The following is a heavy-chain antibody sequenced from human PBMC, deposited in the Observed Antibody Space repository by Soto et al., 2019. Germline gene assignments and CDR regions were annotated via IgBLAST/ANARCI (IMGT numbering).Heavy chain of an antibody. CDR3: ARSWPRYYYDSSVRNWFDP. V-gene: IGHV1-69*01. Sequence: QVQLVQSGAEVKKPGSSVKVSCKASGGTFSSYAISWVRQAPGQGLEGMGGIIPIFGTANYAQKFQGRVTITADESTSTAYMELSSLRSEDTAVYYCARSWPRYYYDSSVRNWFDPWGQGPLVTVSS. D-gene: IGHD3-22*01. CDR2: IIPIFGTA. J-gene: IGHJ5*02. CDR1: GGTFSSYA.